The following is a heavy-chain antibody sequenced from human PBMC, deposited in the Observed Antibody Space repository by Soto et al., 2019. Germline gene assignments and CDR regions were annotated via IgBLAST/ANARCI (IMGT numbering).Heavy chain of an antibody. J-gene: IGHJ3*02. Sequence: SETLSLTCTVSGGSISSGGYYWSWIRQHPGKGLEWIGYIYYSGSTYYNPSLKSRVTISVDTSKNQFSLKLSSVTAADTAVYYCARGDQTYYYDSSGYWDAFDIWGQGTMVTVSS. CDR2: IYYSGST. D-gene: IGHD3-22*01. V-gene: IGHV4-31*03. CDR3: ARGDQTYYYDSSGYWDAFDI. CDR1: GGSISSGGYY.